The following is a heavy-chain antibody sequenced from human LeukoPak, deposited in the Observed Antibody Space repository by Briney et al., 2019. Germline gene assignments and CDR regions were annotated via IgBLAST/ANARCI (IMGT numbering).Heavy chain of an antibody. V-gene: IGHV3-7*01. D-gene: IGHD3-3*01. CDR1: GFTFSSYS. CDR3: ASGTHYDFWSGYFYS. Sequence: PGGSLRLSCAASGFTFSSYSMNWVRQAPGKGLEWVANIKQDGSEKYYVDSVKGRFTISRDNAKNSLYLQMNSLRAEDTAVYYCASGTHYDFWSGYFYSWGQGTLVTVSS. J-gene: IGHJ4*02. CDR2: IKQDGSEK.